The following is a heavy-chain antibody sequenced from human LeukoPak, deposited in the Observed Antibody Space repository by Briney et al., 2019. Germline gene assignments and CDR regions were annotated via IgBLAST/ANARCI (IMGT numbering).Heavy chain of an antibody. CDR1: GYTFTNNY. CDR3: ARDNSQGDSAWWFDP. J-gene: IGHJ5*02. D-gene: IGHD1-26*01. Sequence: ASVKVSCKASGYTFTNNYMHWVRQAPGQGLEWTGIINPSGDNTWYAQKFQGRVTMTRDMATSTDYMEVSSLKSEDTAVYYCARDNSQGDSAWWFDPWGQGTLVTVSS. CDR2: INPSGDNT. V-gene: IGHV1-46*01.